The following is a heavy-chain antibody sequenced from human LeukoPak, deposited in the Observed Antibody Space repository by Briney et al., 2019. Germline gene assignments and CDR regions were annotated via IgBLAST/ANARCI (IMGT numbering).Heavy chain of an antibody. J-gene: IGHJ5*02. V-gene: IGHV5-51*01. CDR1: GYSFTSHG. D-gene: IGHD3-10*01. CDR3: ARQSYGSGNWSWFDP. CDR2: IYPGDSDS. Sequence: GESLKISCKGSGYSFTSHGIGWVRQMPGKGLEWMGIIYPGDSDSRYSPSSQGQVTISADKSISTAYLHWISLKASDTAMYYCARQSYGSGNWSWFDPWGQGTLVAVSS.